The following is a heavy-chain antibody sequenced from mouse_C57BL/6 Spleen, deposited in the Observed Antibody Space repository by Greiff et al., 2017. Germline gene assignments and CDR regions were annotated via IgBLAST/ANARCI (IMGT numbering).Heavy chain of an antibody. Sequence: QVQLKESGAELVRPGASVTLSCKASGYTFTDYEMHWVKQTPVHGLEWIGAIDPETGGTAYNQKFKGKAILTADKSSSTAYMELRSLTSEDSAVYYCTDYYGSRDYFDYWGQGTTLTVSS. J-gene: IGHJ2*01. CDR2: IDPETGGT. V-gene: IGHV1-15*01. CDR3: TDYYGSRDYFDY. CDR1: GYTFTDYE. D-gene: IGHD1-1*01.